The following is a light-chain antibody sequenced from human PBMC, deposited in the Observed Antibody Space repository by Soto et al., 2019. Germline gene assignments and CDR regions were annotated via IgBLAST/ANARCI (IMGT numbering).Light chain of an antibody. J-gene: IGLJ1*01. CDR1: SRDIGTSNL. CDR3: YSFTGISTSLFV. Sequence: QSVLTQPASVSGSPGQSITISCTGSSRDIGTSNLVSWYQQYPGKAPKLIIYEVTKRPSGISYRFSGSKSGNTASLTISGLQPEDEATYYCYSFTGISTSLFVFRTGTKVTVL. V-gene: IGLV2-23*02. CDR2: EVT.